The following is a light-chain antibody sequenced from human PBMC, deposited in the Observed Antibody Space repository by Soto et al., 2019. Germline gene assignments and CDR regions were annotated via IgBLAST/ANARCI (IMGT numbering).Light chain of an antibody. Sequence: DIQMTQSPTPLSASVGDRVIITCRASQRMSAWLAWYQQKPGKAPTLLIYDASSLENGVPSRFSGSGSGTDFTLTISSLQPNDFATYYCQQYDTYPWTFGQGTKVEIK. CDR3: QQYDTYPWT. J-gene: IGKJ1*01. CDR2: DAS. CDR1: QRMSAW. V-gene: IGKV1-5*01.